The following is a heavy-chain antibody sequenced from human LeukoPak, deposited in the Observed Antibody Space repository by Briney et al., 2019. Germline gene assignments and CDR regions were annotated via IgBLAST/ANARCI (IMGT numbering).Heavy chain of an antibody. Sequence: GGSLRLSCAASGFTFSSYWMSWVRQAPGKGLEWVANIKQDGSEKYYVDSVKGRFTISRDNAKNSLYLQMNSLRAEDTAAYYCARGSYYTRGVFDYWGQGTLVTVSS. CDR3: ARGSYYTRGVFDY. V-gene: IGHV3-7*01. CDR2: IKQDGSEK. D-gene: IGHD3-10*01. CDR1: GFTFSSYW. J-gene: IGHJ4*02.